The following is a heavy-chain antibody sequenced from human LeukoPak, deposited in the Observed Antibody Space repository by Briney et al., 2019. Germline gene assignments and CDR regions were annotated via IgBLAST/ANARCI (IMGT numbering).Heavy chain of an antibody. CDR2: IYTSGST. CDR1: GGSISSYY. J-gene: IGHJ6*03. Sequence: SETLSLTCTVSGGSISSYYWSWIRQPPGKGLEWIGYIYTSGSTNYNPSLKRRVTMSVDTSKSQFSLRLSSVTAADTAVYYCARRLAPASGSPHIYYYMDVWGKGTTVTVSS. CDR3: ARRLAPASGSPHIYYYMDV. V-gene: IGHV4-4*09. D-gene: IGHD3-10*01.